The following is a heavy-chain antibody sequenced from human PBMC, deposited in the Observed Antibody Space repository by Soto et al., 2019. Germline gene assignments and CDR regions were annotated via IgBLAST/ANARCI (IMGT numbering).Heavy chain of an antibody. D-gene: IGHD6-13*01. Sequence: QVQLVESGGGVVQPGRSLRLSCAASGFTCNNYGMHWVRQAPGKGLEWLAVIWNDGSNSSYANSVKGRFTISRDNSKNTLYLQMSSLRAEDTAVYYCARRQISPPTRGAANARGGMDVWGQGTTVTVSS. J-gene: IGHJ6*02. V-gene: IGHV3-33*01. CDR3: ARRQISPPTRGAANARGGMDV. CDR1: GFTCNNYG. CDR2: IWNDGSNS.